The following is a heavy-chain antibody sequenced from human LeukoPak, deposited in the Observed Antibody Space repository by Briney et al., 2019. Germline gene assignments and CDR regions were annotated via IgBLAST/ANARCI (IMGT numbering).Heavy chain of an antibody. Sequence: ASVKVSCKASGYTFTSYDINWVRQATGQGLEWMGWMNPNSGNTGYAQKFQGRVTITRNTSISTAYMELSSLRSEDTSVYYCARLDTVTTGFDYWGQGTLVTVSS. V-gene: IGHV1-8*03. CDR3: ARLDTVTTGFDY. D-gene: IGHD4-17*01. J-gene: IGHJ4*02. CDR2: MNPNSGNT. CDR1: GYTFTSYD.